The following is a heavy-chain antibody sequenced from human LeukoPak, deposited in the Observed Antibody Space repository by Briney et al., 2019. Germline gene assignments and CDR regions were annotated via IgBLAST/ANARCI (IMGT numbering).Heavy chain of an antibody. CDR2: IKNRADAGTA. V-gene: IGHV3-15*01. Sequence: GGSLRLSCAASGFTFSNAWMSWVRQAPGQGLEWVGRIKNRADAGTAEYAAPVKGRFTISRDDSKNTVYLQMNSLETEDTAMYYCTTEGLPGSFDYWGQGALVTVSS. CDR3: TTEGLPGSFDY. J-gene: IGHJ4*02. D-gene: IGHD4-11*01. CDR1: GFTFSNAW.